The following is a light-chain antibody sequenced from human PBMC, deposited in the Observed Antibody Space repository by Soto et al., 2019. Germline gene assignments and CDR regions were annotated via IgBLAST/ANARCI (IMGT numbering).Light chain of an antibody. Sequence: QSVLTQPPSVSGAPGQRVTISCTGSSSNIGAGYDVHWYQQLPGTVPKLLIYANNNRPSGVPDRCSGSKSGTSASLAITGLQAEDEADYYCQSYDSSLSAWVFGGGTKLTVL. V-gene: IGLV1-40*01. J-gene: IGLJ3*02. CDR3: QSYDSSLSAWV. CDR1: SSNIGAGYD. CDR2: ANN.